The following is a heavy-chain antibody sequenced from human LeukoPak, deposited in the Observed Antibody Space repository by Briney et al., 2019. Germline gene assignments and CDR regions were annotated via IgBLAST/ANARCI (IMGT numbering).Heavy chain of an antibody. D-gene: IGHD6-13*01. J-gene: IGHJ6*02. CDR3: ARVRQQLVRRYYYYYGMDV. V-gene: IGHV6-1*01. CDR2: TYYRSKWYN. Sequence: SQTLSLTCAISGDSVSSNSAAWNWIRQSPSRGLEWLGRTYYRSKWYNDYAVSVKSRITINPDTSKNQFSLQLNSVTPEDTAVYYCARVRQQLVRRYYYYYGMDVWGQATTVTVSS. CDR1: GDSVSSNSAA.